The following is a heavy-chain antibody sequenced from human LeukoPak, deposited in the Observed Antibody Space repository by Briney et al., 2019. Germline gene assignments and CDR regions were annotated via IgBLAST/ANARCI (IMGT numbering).Heavy chain of an antibody. Sequence: GGSLSLSCAASGFTFSSYAMHWVRQAPGKGLEWVAVISYDGSNKYYADSVKGRFTISRDNSKNTLYLQMNSLRAEDTAVYYCARDQGLRLGELSFVFTFDYWGQGTLVTVSS. CDR2: ISYDGSNK. V-gene: IGHV3-30*04. CDR3: ARDQGLRLGELSFVFTFDY. CDR1: GFTFSSYA. J-gene: IGHJ4*02. D-gene: IGHD3-16*02.